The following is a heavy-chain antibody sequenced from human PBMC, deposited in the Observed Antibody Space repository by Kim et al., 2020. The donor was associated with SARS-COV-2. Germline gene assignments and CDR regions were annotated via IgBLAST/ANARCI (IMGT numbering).Heavy chain of an antibody. Sequence: HGGSNNANQSLTSRVTRSVDTSKNQCSLKLSSVTAADTAVYYCARLVSDYWGQGTLVTVSS. CDR2: HGGSN. CDR3: ARLVSDY. D-gene: IGHD2-21*01. J-gene: IGHJ4*02. V-gene: IGHV4-34*01.